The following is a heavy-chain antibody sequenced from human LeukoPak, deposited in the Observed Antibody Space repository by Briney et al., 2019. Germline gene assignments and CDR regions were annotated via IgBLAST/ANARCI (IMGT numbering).Heavy chain of an antibody. D-gene: IGHD3-3*01. CDR2: ISSSSSYI. V-gene: IGHV3-21*01. J-gene: IGHJ4*02. CDR3: ARAPTRDYGFWSGILVSYYFDY. Sequence: GGSLRLSCAASGFTFSSYSMNWVRQAPGKGLEWVSSISSSSSYIYYADSVKGRFTISRDNAKNSLYLQMNSLRAEDTAVYYCARAPTRDYGFWSGILVSYYFDYWGQGTLVTVSS. CDR1: GFTFSSYS.